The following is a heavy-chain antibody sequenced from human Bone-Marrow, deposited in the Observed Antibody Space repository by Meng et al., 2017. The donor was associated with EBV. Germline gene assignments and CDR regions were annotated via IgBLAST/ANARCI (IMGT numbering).Heavy chain of an antibody. J-gene: IGHJ4*02. V-gene: IGHV3-11*01. CDR1: GFTFSDYY. CDR3: ARVVYDFWSGYLFFDY. Sequence: QVQLVESGGGLVRPGGSLGFSCVASGFTFSDYYMSWIRQAPGKGLEWVSYISSSGSTIYYADSVKGRFTISRDNAKNSLYLQMNSLRAEDTAVYYCARVVYDFWSGYLFFDYWGPGTMVHRLP. D-gene: IGHD3-3*01. CDR2: ISSSGSTI.